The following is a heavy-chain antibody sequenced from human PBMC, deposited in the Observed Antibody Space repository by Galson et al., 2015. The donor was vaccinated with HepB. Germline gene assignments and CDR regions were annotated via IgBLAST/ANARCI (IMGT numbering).Heavy chain of an antibody. J-gene: IGHJ4*02. CDR3: TRVLVGFWGGFDY. V-gene: IGHV3-30*03. D-gene: IGHD3-16*01. Sequence: SLRLSCAASGFTFSSYGMHWVRQAPGKGLEWVAVISYDGSNKYYADSVKGRFTISRDNSKNTLYLQMNSLRAEDTAVYYCTRVLVGFWGGFDYWGQGALVTVSS. CDR1: GFTFSSYG. CDR2: ISYDGSNK.